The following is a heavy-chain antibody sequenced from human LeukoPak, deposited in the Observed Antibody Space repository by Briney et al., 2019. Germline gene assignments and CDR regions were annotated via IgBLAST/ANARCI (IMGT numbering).Heavy chain of an antibody. V-gene: IGHV3-23*01. D-gene: IGHD5-18*01. Sequence: GGSLRLFCAASGFTFSSYAMSWVRQAPGKGLEWVSAISGSGGSTYYADSVKGRFTISRDNSKNTLYLQMNSLRAEDTAVYYCAKDPVQLWSPLFDYWGQGTLVTVSS. CDR3: AKDPVQLWSPLFDY. J-gene: IGHJ4*02. CDR1: GFTFSSYA. CDR2: ISGSGGST.